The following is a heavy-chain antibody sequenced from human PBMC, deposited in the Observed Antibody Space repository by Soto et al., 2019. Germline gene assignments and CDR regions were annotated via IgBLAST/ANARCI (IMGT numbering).Heavy chain of an antibody. V-gene: IGHV1-8*01. J-gene: IGHJ4*02. D-gene: IGHD2-2*01. CDR1: AYTFSDYD. CDR3: ARAIRGQLGSGN. CDR2: MNPNSGNT. Sequence: PSVKASCRAAAYTFSDYDITWVRQATGQRFEWMGWMNPNSGNTGYAQKFQGRVTMTRDTSITTAYMELSSLISEDTVLYFWARAIRGQLGSGNWGQATLVTVSS.